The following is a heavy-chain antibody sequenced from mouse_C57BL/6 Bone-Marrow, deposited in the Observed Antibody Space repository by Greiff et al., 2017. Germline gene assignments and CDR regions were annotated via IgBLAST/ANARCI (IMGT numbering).Heavy chain of an antibody. CDR1: GYAFSSYW. D-gene: IGHD3-1*01. V-gene: IGHV1-80*01. CDR2: IYPGDGDT. CDR3: ARSGRFYYYAMDY. Sequence: QVQLKQSGAELVKPGASVKISCKASGYAFSSYWMNWVKQRPGKGLKWIGQIYPGDGDTNYNGKFKGKATLTADKSSSTAYMQLSSLTSEDSAVYFCARSGRFYYYAMDYWGQGTSVTVSS. J-gene: IGHJ4*01.